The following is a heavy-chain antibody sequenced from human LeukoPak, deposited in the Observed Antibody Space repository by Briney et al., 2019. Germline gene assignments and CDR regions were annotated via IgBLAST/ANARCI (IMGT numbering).Heavy chain of an antibody. J-gene: IGHJ3*02. D-gene: IGHD3-10*01. CDR3: ATGVRGVIILGAFDI. CDR1: GYTLTELS. Sequence: ASVKVSFKVSGYTLTELSMHWVRQAPGKGLEWMGGFDPEDGETIYAQKFQGRVTMTEDTSTDTAYMELSSLRSEDTAVYYCATGVRGVIILGAFDIWGQGTMVTVSS. CDR2: FDPEDGET. V-gene: IGHV1-24*01.